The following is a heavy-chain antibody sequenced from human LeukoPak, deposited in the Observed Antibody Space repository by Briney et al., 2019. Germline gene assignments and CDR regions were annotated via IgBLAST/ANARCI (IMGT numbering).Heavy chain of an antibody. CDR1: GGSFSGYY. D-gene: IGHD3-10*01. CDR3: ARMRSVRITMVRGVRGCFDP. J-gene: IGHJ5*02. V-gene: IGHV4-34*01. Sequence: PSETLSLTCAVYGGSFSGYYWSWIRQPPGKGMEWIGEINHSGSTNYNPSLKSRVTISVDTSKNQFSLKLSSGTAADAVAYNWARMRSVRITMVRGVRGCFDPGAREPWSPSPQ. CDR2: INHSGST.